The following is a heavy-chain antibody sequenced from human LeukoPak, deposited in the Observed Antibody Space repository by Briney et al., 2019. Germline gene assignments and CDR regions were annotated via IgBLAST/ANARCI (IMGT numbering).Heavy chain of an antibody. D-gene: IGHD6-6*01. J-gene: IGHJ4*02. CDR2: ISDSGGST. V-gene: IGHV3-23*01. CDR3: AKWKYSNSGIDDY. CDR1: GFTFSSYG. Sequence: PGGSLRLSCAASGFTFSSYGMHWVRQAPGKGLEWVSAISDSGGSTYYADSVKGRFTISRDNSKNMLYLQMNSLRAEDTAVYYCAKWKYSNSGIDDYWGQGTLVTVSS.